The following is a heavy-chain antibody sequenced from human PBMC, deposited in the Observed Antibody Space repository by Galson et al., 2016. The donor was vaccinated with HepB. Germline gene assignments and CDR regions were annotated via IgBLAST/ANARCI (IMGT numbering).Heavy chain of an antibody. CDR3: ARLDAYNYPYYFDY. CDR1: GGTFSNYA. J-gene: IGHJ4*02. CDR2: IIPIFGTA. V-gene: IGHV1-69*06. D-gene: IGHD5-24*01. Sequence: SVKVSCKASGGTFSNYAFSWVRQAPGQGLEWMGGIIPIFGTANNAQKFQGRVTITADKFTSTAYMELSSLRSEDTAVYYCARLDAYNYPYYFDYWGQGTLVTVS.